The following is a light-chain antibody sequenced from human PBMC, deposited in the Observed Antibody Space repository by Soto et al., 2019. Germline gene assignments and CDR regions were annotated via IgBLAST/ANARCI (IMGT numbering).Light chain of an antibody. J-gene: IGKJ3*01. CDR2: QIS. CDR3: MQGIQFPFT. Sequence: DIVMTQTPLSSSVTLGQPASISCRSSQSLVFSDGNTYLSWLPQRPGQPPRLLIYQISKRFSGVPDRFSGSGEGRDFTLKIRRVEAEDVGVYYCMQGIQFPFTFGHGTTVDIK. V-gene: IGKV2-24*01. CDR1: QSLVFSDGNTY.